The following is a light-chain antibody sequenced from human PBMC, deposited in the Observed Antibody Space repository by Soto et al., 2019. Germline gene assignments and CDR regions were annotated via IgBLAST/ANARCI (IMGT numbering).Light chain of an antibody. Sequence: QSVLTQPASVSGSPGQSLTISCTGATSDVSDYKYVSWYQQHPGKAPKLMIYEVSHRPSGISNRFSGSKSGNTASLTISGLQAEDEADYYCTSFAPGRIYVFGSGTKVTVL. V-gene: IGLV2-14*01. CDR2: EVS. CDR1: TSDVSDYKY. J-gene: IGLJ1*01. CDR3: TSFAPGRIYV.